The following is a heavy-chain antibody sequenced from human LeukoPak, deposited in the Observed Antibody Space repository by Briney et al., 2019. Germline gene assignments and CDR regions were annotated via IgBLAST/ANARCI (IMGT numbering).Heavy chain of an antibody. V-gene: IGHV6-1*01. CDR1: GDSVSSNSAA. CDR2: TYYRSKWYN. CDR3: ARGPVARGALRYYMDV. J-gene: IGHJ6*03. Sequence: SQTLSLTCAISGDSVSSNSAAWNWIRQSPSRGLEWLGRTYYRSKWYNDYAVSVKSRITINPDTSKNQFSLKLSSVTAADTAVYYCARGPVARGALRYYMDVWGKGTTVTVSS. D-gene: IGHD5-12*01.